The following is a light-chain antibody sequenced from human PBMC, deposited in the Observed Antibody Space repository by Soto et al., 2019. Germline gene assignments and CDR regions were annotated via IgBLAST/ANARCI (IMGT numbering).Light chain of an antibody. CDR2: DVS. CDR1: SSDVGAYNY. V-gene: IGLV2-8*01. CDR3: ISYAGSSIWV. Sequence: QSALTQPPSASGSPGQSVTISCTGTSSDVGAYNYVSWYQQHPGKAPKLMIYDVSKLPSGVPDRFSGSKSGNTASLTVSGLQAEDEADFYCISYAGSSIWVFGGGTKLTVL. J-gene: IGLJ3*02.